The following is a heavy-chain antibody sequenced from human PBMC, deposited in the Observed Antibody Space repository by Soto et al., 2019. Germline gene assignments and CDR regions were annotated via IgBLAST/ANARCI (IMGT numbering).Heavy chain of an antibody. CDR2: ISYDGSNE. V-gene: IGHV3-30-3*01. CDR3: ASEQLAVLRGVLDY. CDR1: GFTFSSYA. D-gene: IGHD1-1*01. Sequence: PGGALRLSCAASGFTFSSYAMHWVRQAPGKGLEWVAVISYDGSNEYYADSVKGRFTISRDNSKNTLYLQMNSLRAEDTAVYYCASEQLAVLRGVLDYWGQGTLVTVSS. J-gene: IGHJ4*02.